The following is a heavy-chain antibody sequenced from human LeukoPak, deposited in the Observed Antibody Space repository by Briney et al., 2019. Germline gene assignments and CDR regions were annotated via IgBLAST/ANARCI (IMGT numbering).Heavy chain of an antibody. Sequence: ASQTLSLTCAISGDSFSSNSAAWNWIRQSPSRGLEWLGRTYYRSKWYNDYAVSVKNRITINPDTSKNQFSLQLNSVTPEDTAVYYCARIGIAAAGTNYYYYMDVWGKGTTVTVSS. CDR3: ARIGIAAAGTNYYYYMDV. CDR1: GDSFSSNSAA. J-gene: IGHJ6*03. V-gene: IGHV6-1*01. D-gene: IGHD6-13*01. CDR2: TYYRSKWYN.